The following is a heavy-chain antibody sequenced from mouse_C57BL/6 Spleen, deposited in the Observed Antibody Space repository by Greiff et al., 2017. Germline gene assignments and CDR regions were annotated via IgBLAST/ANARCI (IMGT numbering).Heavy chain of an antibody. D-gene: IGHD2-2*01. CDR3: ARNGMVTTGFAY. CDR1: GYAFSSYW. Sequence: VQRVESGAELVKPGASVKISCKASGYAFSSYWMNWVKQRPGKGLEWIGQIYPGDGDTNYNGKFKGKATLTADKSSSTAYMQLSSLTSEDSAVYFCARNGMVTTGFAYWGQGTLVTVSA. J-gene: IGHJ3*01. V-gene: IGHV1-80*01. CDR2: IYPGDGDT.